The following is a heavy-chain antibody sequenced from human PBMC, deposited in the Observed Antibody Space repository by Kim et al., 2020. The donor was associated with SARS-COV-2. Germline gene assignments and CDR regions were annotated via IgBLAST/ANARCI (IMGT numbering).Heavy chain of an antibody. CDR1: GFTVSSNY. CDR2: IYSGGST. CDR3: ARLRITMVRGVIIPNWFDP. Sequence: GGSLRLSCAASGFTVSSNYMSWVRQAPGKGLEWVSVIYSGGSTYYADSVKGRFTISRHNSKNTLYLQMNSLRAEDTAVYYCARLRITMVRGVIIPNWFDPWGQGTLVTVSS. D-gene: IGHD3-10*01. J-gene: IGHJ5*02. V-gene: IGHV3-53*04.